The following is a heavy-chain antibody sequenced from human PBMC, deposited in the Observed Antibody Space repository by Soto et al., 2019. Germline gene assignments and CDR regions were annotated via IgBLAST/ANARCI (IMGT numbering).Heavy chain of an antibody. CDR3: ARARVGYCTNGVCYDYYYYYMDV. V-gene: IGHV1-18*01. J-gene: IGHJ6*03. CDR1: GYTFTSYG. Sequence: GASVKVSCKASGYTFTSYGISWVRQAPGQGLEWMGWISAYNGNTNYAQKLQGRVTTTTDTSTSTAYMELRSLRSDDTAVYYCARARVGYCTNGVCYDYYYYYMDVWGKGTTVTVSS. D-gene: IGHD2-8*01. CDR2: ISAYNGNT.